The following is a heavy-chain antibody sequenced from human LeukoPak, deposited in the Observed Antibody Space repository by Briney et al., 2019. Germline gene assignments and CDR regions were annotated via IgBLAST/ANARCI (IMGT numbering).Heavy chain of an antibody. D-gene: IGHD3-16*01. CDR2: ISGSGGST. CDR1: GFTFSSYA. CDR3: AKDSRFGGTGSSDY. V-gene: IGHV3-23*01. J-gene: IGHJ4*02. Sequence: GESLRLSCAASGFTFSSYAMSWVRQAPGKGLESVSGISGSGGSTYYADSVKGRFTISRDNSKNTVYLQIKSLRAEDTAIYYCAKDSRFGGTGSSDYWGQGTLVTVSS.